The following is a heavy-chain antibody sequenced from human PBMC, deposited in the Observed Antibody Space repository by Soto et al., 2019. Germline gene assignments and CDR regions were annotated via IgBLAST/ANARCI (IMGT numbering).Heavy chain of an antibody. V-gene: IGHV3-13*01. D-gene: IGHD2-2*01. J-gene: IGHJ6*02. Sequence: PGGSLRLSCAASGFTFSTFDMHWVRQATGKGLEWVSSSGTAGDTYYPGSVRGRFTISRENAKNSLYLQMNSLRAGDTAVYYCVRVRPAANGDYYGMDVWGQGTTVTVSS. CDR3: VRVRPAANGDYYGMDV. CDR1: GFTFSTFD. CDR2: SGTAGDT.